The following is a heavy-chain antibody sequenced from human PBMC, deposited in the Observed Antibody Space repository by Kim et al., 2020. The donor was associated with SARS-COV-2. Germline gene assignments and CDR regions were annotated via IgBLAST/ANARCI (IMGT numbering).Heavy chain of an antibody. CDR2: IIPILGIA. D-gene: IGHD6-13*01. V-gene: IGHV1-69*04. Sequence: SVKVSCKASGGTFSSYAISWVRQAPGQGLEWMGRIIPILGIANYAQKFQGRVTITADKSTSTAYMELSSLRSEDTAVYYCAREYLAAAGNNWFDPWGQGTLVTVSS. CDR1: GGTFSSYA. J-gene: IGHJ5*02. CDR3: AREYLAAAGNNWFDP.